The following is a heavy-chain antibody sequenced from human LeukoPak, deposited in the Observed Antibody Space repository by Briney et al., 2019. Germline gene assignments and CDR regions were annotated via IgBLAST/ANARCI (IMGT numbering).Heavy chain of an antibody. CDR2: INHSGST. CDR1: GGSFSGYY. D-gene: IGHD1-26*01. CDR3: ARAGGSFPAEYFQH. Sequence: SETLSLTCAVYGGSFSGYYWSWIRQPPGKGLEWIGEINHSGSTNYNPSLKSRVTISVDKSKNQFSLKLSSVTAADTAVYYCARAGGSFPAEYFQHWGQGTLVTVSS. V-gene: IGHV4-34*01. J-gene: IGHJ1*01.